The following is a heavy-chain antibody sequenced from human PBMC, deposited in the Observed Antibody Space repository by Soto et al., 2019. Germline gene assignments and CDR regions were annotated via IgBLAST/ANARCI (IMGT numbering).Heavy chain of an antibody. J-gene: IGHJ4*02. CDR3: ARHAGLMKYFDY. CDR2: IYYSGST. V-gene: IGHV4-59*08. Sequence: SETLSLTCTVSGGSISSYYWSWIRQPPGKGLEWIGYIYYSGSTNYNPSLKSRVTISVDTSKNQFSLKLSSVTAADTAVYYCARHAGLMKYFDYWGQGTLVTVSS. CDR1: GGSISSYY. D-gene: IGHD2-8*01.